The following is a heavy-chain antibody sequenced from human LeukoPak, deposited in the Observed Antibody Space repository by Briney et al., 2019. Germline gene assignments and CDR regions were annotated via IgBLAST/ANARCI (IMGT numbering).Heavy chain of an antibody. CDR1: GGTFSSYA. CDR2: IIPIFGTA. J-gene: IGHJ5*02. V-gene: IGHV1-69*05. Sequence: SVKVSXKASGGTFSSYAISWVRQAPGQGLEWMGRIIPIFGTANYAQKFQGRVTITTDESTSTAYMELSSLRSEDTAVYYCAREVMVRGVIIYYHWGQRTLVTVSS. CDR3: AREVMVRGVIIYYH. D-gene: IGHD3-10*01.